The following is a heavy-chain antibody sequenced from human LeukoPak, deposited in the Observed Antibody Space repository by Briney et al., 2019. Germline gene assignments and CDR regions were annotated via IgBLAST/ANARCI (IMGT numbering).Heavy chain of an antibody. Sequence: SETLSLTCTVSGGSISGYYWIWIRQSPEKGLEWIGYIYHSGTINFNPSLKARVTMSIDTSKNQFSLKLSSVTAADTAVYYCAKSRSLGLQYFDTWGQGTLATVSS. D-gene: IGHD4-11*01. V-gene: IGHV4-59*01. CDR1: GGSISGYY. CDR3: AKSRSLGLQYFDT. CDR2: IYHSGTI. J-gene: IGHJ4*02.